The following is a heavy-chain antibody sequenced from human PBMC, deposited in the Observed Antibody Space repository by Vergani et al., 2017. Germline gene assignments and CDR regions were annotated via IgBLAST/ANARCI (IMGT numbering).Heavy chain of an antibody. J-gene: IGHJ4*02. CDR1: GFTFSSYG. CDR3: AKSLDSSGYYQVDY. CDR2: ISYDGSNK. Sequence: QVQLVESGGGVVQPGRSLRLSCAASGFTFSSYGMHWVRQAPGKGLEWVAVISYDGSNKYYADSVKGRFTISRDNSKNTLHLQMNSLRAEDTAVYYCAKSLDSSGYYQVDYWGQGTLVTVSS. D-gene: IGHD3-22*01. V-gene: IGHV3-30*18.